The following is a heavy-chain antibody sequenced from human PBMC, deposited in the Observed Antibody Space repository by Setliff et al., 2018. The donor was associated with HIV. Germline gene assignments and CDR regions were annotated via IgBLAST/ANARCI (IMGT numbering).Heavy chain of an antibody. D-gene: IGHD3-10*01. Sequence: SETLSLTCIVSGYSVSSGYYWGWIRQPPGKGLQWIGAMYDSETTYYNPSLKSRVTMSVDSSRNRFSLKLSSVTAADTAIYYCARGFMVRGVIHYYGMDVWGQGTTVTVSS. CDR1: GYSVSSGYY. J-gene: IGHJ6*02. CDR2: MYDSETT. V-gene: IGHV4-38-2*02. CDR3: ARGFMVRGVIHYYGMDV.